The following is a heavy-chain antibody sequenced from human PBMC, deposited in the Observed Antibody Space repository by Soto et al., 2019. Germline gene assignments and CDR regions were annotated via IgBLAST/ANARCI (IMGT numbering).Heavy chain of an antibody. CDR3: ATALHCSGGSCYLNFDY. V-gene: IGHV1-18*01. Sequence: VKVSCKASGYTFSSYGVSWVRQAPGQGLEWMGWISPYNGETIYAQKFQGRVTMTEDTSTDTAYMELSSLRSEDTAVYYCATALHCSGGSCYLNFDYWGQGTLVTVSS. J-gene: IGHJ4*02. CDR2: ISPYNGET. D-gene: IGHD2-15*01. CDR1: GYTFSSYG.